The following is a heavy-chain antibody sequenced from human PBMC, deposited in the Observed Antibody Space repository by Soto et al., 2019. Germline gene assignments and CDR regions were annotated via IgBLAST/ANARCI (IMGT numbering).Heavy chain of an antibody. CDR2: ISGSGAST. V-gene: IGHV3-23*01. CDR3: AKPGVDFWSGFLA. D-gene: IGHD3-3*01. CDR1: GVTFSSYA. J-gene: IGHJ5*02. Sequence: GGSLRLSCAASGVTFSSYAMSWVRQAPGKGLEWVSSISGSGASTYYADSVKGRFTISRDNSKNTLYLQMNSLRAEDTAVYYCAKPGVDFWSGFLAWGQGTLVTVSS.